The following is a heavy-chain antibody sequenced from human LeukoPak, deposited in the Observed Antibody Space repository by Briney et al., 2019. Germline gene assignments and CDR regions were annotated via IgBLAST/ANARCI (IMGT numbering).Heavy chain of an antibody. V-gene: IGHV4-4*07. CDR1: GGSISSYY. D-gene: IGHD6-6*01. J-gene: IGHJ4*02. CDR3: ARDPQLGPFDY. CDR2: IYTSGRT. Sequence: PPETLSLTCTVSGGSISSYYWSWIRQPAGKGLEWIGRIYTSGRTNYNPSLKSRVTMSVDTSKKQFSPKLSSVTAADAAVYYCARDPQLGPFDYWGQGTLVTVSS.